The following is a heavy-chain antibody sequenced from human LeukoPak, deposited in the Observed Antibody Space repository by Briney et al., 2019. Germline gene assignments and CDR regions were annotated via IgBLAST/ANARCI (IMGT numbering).Heavy chain of an antibody. J-gene: IGHJ3*02. D-gene: IGHD4-23*01. Sequence: PSETLSLTCTVSGGAISSSSYYWGWIRQPPGKGLEWIGSIYYSGSTYYNPSLKSRVTISVDTSKNQFSLKLSSVTAADTAVYYCARDYLDYGGNSGAFDIWGQGTMVTVSS. CDR3: ARDYLDYGGNSGAFDI. V-gene: IGHV4-39*07. CDR1: GGAISSSSYY. CDR2: IYYSGST.